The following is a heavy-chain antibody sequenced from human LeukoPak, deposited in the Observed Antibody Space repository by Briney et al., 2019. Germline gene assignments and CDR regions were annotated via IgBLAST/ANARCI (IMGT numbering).Heavy chain of an antibody. J-gene: IGHJ4*02. CDR2: IYHSGST. Sequence: GSLRLSCAASGFTFSSYSMNWVRQAPGKGLEWIGSIYHSGSTYYNPSLKSRVTISVDTSKNQFSLKLSSVTAADTAVYYCAREDSSSPGGIDYWGQGTLVTVSS. CDR3: AREDSSSPGGIDY. CDR1: GFTFSSYS. D-gene: IGHD6-13*01. V-gene: IGHV4-38-2*02.